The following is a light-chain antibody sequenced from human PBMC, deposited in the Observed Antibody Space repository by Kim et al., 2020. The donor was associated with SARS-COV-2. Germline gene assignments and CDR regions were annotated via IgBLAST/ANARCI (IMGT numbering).Light chain of an antibody. V-gene: IGKV3-15*01. CDR3: HQYNNWWT. CDR2: GAS. CDR1: QSVGSN. J-gene: IGKJ1*01. Sequence: EIVMTQSPATLSVSPGERATLSCRASQSVGSNLAWYQQTPGQAPRLLIYGASTRATGIPARFSGSGSETEFTLTIRSLQSEDFAVYYCHQYNNWWTFGQGTKVEVK.